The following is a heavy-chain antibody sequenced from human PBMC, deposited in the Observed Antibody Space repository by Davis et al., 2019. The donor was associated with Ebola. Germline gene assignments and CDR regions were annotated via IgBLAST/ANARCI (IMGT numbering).Heavy chain of an antibody. CDR3: ARGSGWYVYYYGMDV. CDR1: GGTFNSYA. Sequence: SVKVSCKASGGTFNSYAISWVRQAPGQGLEWMGGIIPIFGTANYAQKFQGRVTITADESTSTAYMELSSLRSEDTAVYYCARGSGWYVYYYGMDVWGQGTTVTVSS. V-gene: IGHV1-69*13. J-gene: IGHJ6*02. D-gene: IGHD6-19*01. CDR2: IIPIFGTA.